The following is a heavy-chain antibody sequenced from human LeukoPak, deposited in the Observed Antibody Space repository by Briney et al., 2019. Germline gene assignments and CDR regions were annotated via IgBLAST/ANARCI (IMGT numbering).Heavy chain of an antibody. D-gene: IGHD2-21*01. CDR3: ATAAGASCGGDCSSLDAFDI. CDR2: ISSTSSYI. CDR1: GFTFSYYS. V-gene: IGHV3-21*01. Sequence: PGGSLRLSCEASGFTFSYYSMNWVRQAPGKGLEWVSSISSTSSYIYYADSVKGRFTISRDNAKNSLFLQMNSLRADDKAVYYCATAAGASCGGDCSSLDAFDIWGQGTMVTVSS. J-gene: IGHJ3*02.